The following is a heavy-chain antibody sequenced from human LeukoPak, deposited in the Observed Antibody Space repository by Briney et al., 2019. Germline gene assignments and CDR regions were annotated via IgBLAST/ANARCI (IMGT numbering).Heavy chain of an antibody. D-gene: IGHD6-13*01. J-gene: IGHJ5*02. Sequence: SQTLSLTCTVSRGSISSGAYFWSWIRQHPGKGLEWIGHIYYSGSTYYNPSLKSGVTMSIDRSQNQFSLNLTSVTAADTAVYYCARATSSWYPVGWFDPWGQGTLVTVSS. CDR2: IYYSGST. CDR1: RGSISSGAYF. V-gene: IGHV4-31*03. CDR3: ARATSSWYPVGWFDP.